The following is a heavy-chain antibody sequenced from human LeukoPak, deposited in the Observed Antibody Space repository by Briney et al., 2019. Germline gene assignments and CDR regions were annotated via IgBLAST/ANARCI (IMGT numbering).Heavy chain of an antibody. CDR2: ISGSGGST. CDR3: ATPGDYGDYVFGAFDI. J-gene: IGHJ3*02. D-gene: IGHD4-17*01. Sequence: SGGSLRLSCAASGFTFSSYARSWVRQAPGKGLEWVSAISGSGGSTYYADSVKGRFTISRDNAKNSLYLQMNSLRDEDTAVYYCATPGDYGDYVFGAFDIWGQGTMVTVSS. V-gene: IGHV3-23*01. CDR1: GFTFSSYA.